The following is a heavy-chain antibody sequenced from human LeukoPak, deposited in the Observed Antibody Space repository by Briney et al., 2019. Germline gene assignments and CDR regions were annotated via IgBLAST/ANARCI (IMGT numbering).Heavy chain of an antibody. CDR1: GFTFRSYA. J-gene: IGHJ1*01. V-gene: IGHV3-23*01. Sequence: PGGSLRLSCAASGFTFRSYAMSWVRQAPGKGLEWVSAISGSGGITYYADSVKGRFTISRDNSKNTLYLQMNSLRAEDTAVYYCAKDGELVGATGQRRYFQHWGQGTLVTVSS. D-gene: IGHD1-26*01. CDR2: ISGSGGIT. CDR3: AKDGELVGATGQRRYFQH.